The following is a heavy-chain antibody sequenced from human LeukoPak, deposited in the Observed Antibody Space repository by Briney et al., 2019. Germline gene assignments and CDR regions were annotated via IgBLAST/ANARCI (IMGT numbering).Heavy chain of an antibody. V-gene: IGHV3-48*03. CDR1: GFTFSSYE. CDR3: ARDPGEYYYDSSGYYEY. D-gene: IGHD3-22*01. J-gene: IGHJ4*02. CDR2: ISGSGSTI. Sequence: RGCLRLSFAASGFTFSSYEINWVRQAPGRGLGLGSYISGSGSTIYYADSVKARFTITRDNAKQSLYLRMNSLRAEDTAVYYCARDPGEYYYDSSGYYEYWGQGTLVNVSS.